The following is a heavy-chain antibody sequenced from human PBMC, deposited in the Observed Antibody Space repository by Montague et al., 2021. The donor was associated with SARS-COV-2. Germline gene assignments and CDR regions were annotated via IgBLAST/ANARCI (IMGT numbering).Heavy chain of an antibody. J-gene: IGHJ3*02. D-gene: IGHD3-9*01. Sequence: CAISGDSVSSKGVAWNWIRQSPSRGLEWLGRTYYRSKWDSDYAESVKXXLVITPDTSKNQVSLQLNSVIPEDTAVYFCASSGITLTGLDAFDIWGQGTMVTVSS. CDR1: GDSVSSKGVA. V-gene: IGHV6-1*01. CDR3: ASSGITLTGLDAFDI. CDR2: TYYRSKWDS.